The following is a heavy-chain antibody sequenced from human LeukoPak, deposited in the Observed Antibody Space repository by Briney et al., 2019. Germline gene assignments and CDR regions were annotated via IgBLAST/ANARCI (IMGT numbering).Heavy chain of an antibody. J-gene: IGHJ4*02. CDR1: GFTFSSYA. D-gene: IGHD3-3*01. V-gene: IGHV3-23*01. Sequence: PGGSLRLSCAASGFTFSSYAMSWVRQAPGKGLEWVSAISGSGGSTYYADSVKGRFTISRDNSKNTLYLQMNSLRAEDTAVYYCARAGSGDFWSGYYSPIDYWGQGTLVTVSS. CDR2: ISGSGGST. CDR3: ARAGSGDFWSGYYSPIDY.